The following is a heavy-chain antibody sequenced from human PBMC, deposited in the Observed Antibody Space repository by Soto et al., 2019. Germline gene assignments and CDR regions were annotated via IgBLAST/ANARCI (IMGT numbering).Heavy chain of an antibody. CDR3: ARRKVVITTDSNYFNLAMDV. CDR1: GGSISAHTHY. V-gene: IGHV4-39*01. D-gene: IGHD2-15*01. CDR2: IYYSGTT. Sequence: PSETLSLTCTVSGGSISAHTHYWSWIRQGPGGGLEWIESIYYSGTTYNNPSPPMRLPITAARSKNQVSLLLTTVSAADTAVYYCARRKVVITTDSNYFNLAMDVWGPGTTVTVSS. J-gene: IGHJ6*02.